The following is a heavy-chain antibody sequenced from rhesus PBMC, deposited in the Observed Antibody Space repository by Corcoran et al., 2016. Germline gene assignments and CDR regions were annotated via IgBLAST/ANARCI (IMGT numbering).Heavy chain of an antibody. CDR3: ARLQRGSWSPRFDWYFDL. J-gene: IGHJ2*01. CDR2: SYGSGGST. CDR1: GGSISSSTW. V-gene: IGHV4-93*02. D-gene: IGHD6-13*01. Sequence: QVQLQESGPAVVKPTETLSLTCAVSGGSISSSTWWSWIRQSPGQGLEGVGGSYGSGGSTEYNPSLKSRVTISIDTSKNQFSLKLSSVTAADTAVYYCARLQRGSWSPRFDWYFDLWGPGTPITISS.